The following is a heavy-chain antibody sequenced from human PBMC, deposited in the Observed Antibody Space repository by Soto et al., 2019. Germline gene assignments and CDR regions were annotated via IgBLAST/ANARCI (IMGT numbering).Heavy chain of an antibody. CDR2: IIPIFGTA. V-gene: IGHV1-69*12. J-gene: IGHJ4*02. CDR1: GGTFSSYA. CDR3: ARDKYSSGCSSTGCVFDY. Sequence: QVQLVQSGAEVKKPGSSVKVSCKASGGTFSSYAISWVRQAPGQGLEWMGGIIPIFGTANYEQKFQGRVTITADESTSTAYMELSSLRSEDTAVDYCARDKYSSGCSSTGCVFDYWGQGTLVTVSS. D-gene: IGHD6-19*01.